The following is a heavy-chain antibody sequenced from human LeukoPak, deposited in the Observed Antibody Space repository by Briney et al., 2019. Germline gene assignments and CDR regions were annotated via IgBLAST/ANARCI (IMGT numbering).Heavy chain of an antibody. Sequence: ASVKVSCKASGYTFTGYYMHWVRQAPGQGLEWMGWMNPNSGNTGYAQKFQGRVTITRNTSISTAYMELSSLRSEDTAVYYCARGRGSSPTNYYYYYMDVWGKGTTVTVSS. D-gene: IGHD6-6*01. CDR3: ARGRGSSPTNYYYYYMDV. CDR1: GYTFTGYY. CDR2: MNPNSGNT. V-gene: IGHV1-8*03. J-gene: IGHJ6*03.